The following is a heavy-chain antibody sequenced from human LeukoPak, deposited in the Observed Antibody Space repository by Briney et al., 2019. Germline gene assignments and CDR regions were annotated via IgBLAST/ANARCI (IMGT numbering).Heavy chain of an antibody. V-gene: IGHV4-59*01. Sequence: SETLSLTCTVSGGSISSYCWSWIRQPPGKGLEWIGYIYYSGSTNYNPSLKSRVTISVDTSKNQFSLKLSSVTAGDTAVYYCAGFSLRQYSSSGDFDYWGQGTLVTVSS. D-gene: IGHD6-13*01. J-gene: IGHJ4*02. CDR3: AGFSLRQYSSSGDFDY. CDR2: IYYSGST. CDR1: GGSISSYC.